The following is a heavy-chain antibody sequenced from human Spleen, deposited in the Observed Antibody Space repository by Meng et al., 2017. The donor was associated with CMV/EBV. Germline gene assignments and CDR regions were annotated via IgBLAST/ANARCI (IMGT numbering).Heavy chain of an antibody. CDR2: INWNGDTT. J-gene: IGHJ6*02. CDR1: GFTFNDYG. Sequence: GESLKISCAASGFTFNDYGMSWVRQAPGKGLEWVSGINWNGDTTGYADSVKGRFTISRDNAKNSLYLQMNSLRDEDTAVYYCARDQGMDVWGQGTTVTVSS. V-gene: IGHV3-20*04. CDR3: ARDQGMDV.